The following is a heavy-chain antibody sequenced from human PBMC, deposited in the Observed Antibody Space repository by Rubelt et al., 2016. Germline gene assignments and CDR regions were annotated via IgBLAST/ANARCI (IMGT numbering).Heavy chain of an antibody. D-gene: IGHD3-16*01. CDR2: IYYSGST. Sequence: VQLQESGPGLVKPSETLSLTCTVSGGSISSSSYYWGWIRQPPGKGLEWIGSIYYSGSTYYNPSLKSRVTISVDTSKNQFSLKLSSVTAADTAVYYWARGADPRITMDVWGQGTTVTVSS. CDR3: ARGADPRITMDV. CDR1: GGSISSSSYY. J-gene: IGHJ6*02. V-gene: IGHV4-39*07.